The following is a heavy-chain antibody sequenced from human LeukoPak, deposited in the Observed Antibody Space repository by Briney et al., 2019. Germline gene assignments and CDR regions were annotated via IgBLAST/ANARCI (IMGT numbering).Heavy chain of an antibody. V-gene: IGHV3-21*01. CDR3: ASQKTIPDDY. CDR2: ISSSSSYI. Sequence: GGSLRLSCAASGFTFSSYSMNWVRRAPGRGLEWVSSISSSSSYIYYADSVKGRFTISRDNAKNSLYLQMNSLRAEDTAVYYCASQKTIPDDYWGQGTLVTVSS. J-gene: IGHJ4*02. D-gene: IGHD3-3*01. CDR1: GFTFSSYS.